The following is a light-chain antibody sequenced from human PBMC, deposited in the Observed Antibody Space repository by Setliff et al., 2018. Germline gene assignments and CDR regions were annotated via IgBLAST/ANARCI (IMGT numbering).Light chain of an antibody. Sequence: QSALAQPPSASGSPGQSVTISCTGTSNDVWGHNYVSWYQQHPGKAPQLIIYDVTKRPSGVPDRFSGSKSGNTASLTVSGLQAEDGADYYCSSYADSNIFLFGTGTKVTV. CDR1: SNDVWGHNY. J-gene: IGLJ1*01. CDR3: SSYADSNIFL. V-gene: IGLV2-8*01. CDR2: DVT.